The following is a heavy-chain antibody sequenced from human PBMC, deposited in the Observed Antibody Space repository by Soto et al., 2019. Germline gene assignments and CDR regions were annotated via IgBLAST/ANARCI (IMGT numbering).Heavy chain of an antibody. D-gene: IGHD6-13*01. CDR3: ARDHRSRWYLGYYYGMHV. V-gene: IGHV1-18*01. J-gene: IGHJ6*02. CDR1: GYTFTSYG. CDR2: ISAYNGNT. Sequence: GASVKVSCKASGYTFTSYGISWVRQAPGQGLEWMGWISAYNGNTNYAQKLQGRVTMTTDTSTSTAYMELRSLRSDDTAVYYCARDHRSRWYLGYYYGMHVWGQGTTVTV.